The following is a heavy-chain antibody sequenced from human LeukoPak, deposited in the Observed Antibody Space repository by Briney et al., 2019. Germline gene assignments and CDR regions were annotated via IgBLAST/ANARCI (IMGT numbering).Heavy chain of an antibody. CDR2: ISSSGSTI. D-gene: IGHD6-25*01. J-gene: IGHJ5*02. V-gene: IGHV3-11*04. Sequence: GGSLRLSCAASGFTFSDYYMSWIRQAPGKGLEWVSYISSSGSTIYYADSVKGRFTISRDNAKNSLYLQMNSLRAEDTAVYYCARAAEGSEMASAKFDPWGQGTLVTVSS. CDR3: ARAAEGSEMASAKFDP. CDR1: GFTFSDYY.